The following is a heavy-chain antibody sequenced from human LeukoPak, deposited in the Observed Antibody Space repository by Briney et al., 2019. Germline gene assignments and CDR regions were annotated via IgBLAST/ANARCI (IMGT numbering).Heavy chain of an antibody. V-gene: IGHV7-4-1*02. CDR2: INTNTENP. J-gene: IGHJ4*02. Sequence: ASVKVSCKASGYTFTTYAMNWVRQAPGQGLEWMGWINTNTENPTYAQGFTGRFVFSLDTPVSTAYLQISSLKAEDTAVYYCARDRFTSGWYNGYWGQRTLVTVSS. D-gene: IGHD6-19*01. CDR3: ARDRFTSGWYNGY. CDR1: GYTFTTYA.